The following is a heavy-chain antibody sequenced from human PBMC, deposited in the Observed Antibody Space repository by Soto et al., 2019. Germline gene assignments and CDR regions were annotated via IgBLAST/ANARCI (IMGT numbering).Heavy chain of an antibody. CDR2: INAHNDNT. V-gene: IGHV1-18*01. CDR3: ASGRYGDY. J-gene: IGHJ4*02. Sequence: QVNLVQSGAEVRKPGASVKVSCKGSGYTFTSYGIAWVRQAPGQGLEWMGWINAHNDNTNYAQKVQGRVTVTRDTSTSTAYMELRNLRSDDTAVYYCASGRYGDYWGQGALVTVSS. D-gene: IGHD1-26*01. CDR1: GYTFTSYG.